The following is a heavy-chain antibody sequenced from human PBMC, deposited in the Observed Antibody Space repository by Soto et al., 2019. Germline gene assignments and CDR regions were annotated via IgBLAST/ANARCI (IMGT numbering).Heavy chain of an antibody. J-gene: IGHJ4*02. D-gene: IGHD4-17*01. CDR2: IYYSGST. CDR3: ARGLGVYGDYVRKFYFDY. CDR1: GGSISSGGYY. V-gene: IGHV4-31*03. Sequence: PSETLSLTCTVSGGSISSGGYYWSWIRQHPGKGLEWIGYIYYSGSTYYNPSLKSRVTISVDTSKNQFSLKLSSVTAADTAVYYCARGLGVYGDYVRKFYFDYWGQGTLVTVSS.